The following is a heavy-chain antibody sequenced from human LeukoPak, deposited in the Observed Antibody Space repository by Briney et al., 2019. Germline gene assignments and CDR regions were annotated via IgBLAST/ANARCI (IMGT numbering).Heavy chain of an antibody. D-gene: IGHD1-1*01. CDR2: INPNTGGT. J-gene: IGHJ4*02. CDR3: AREGAPQLSSYFDH. V-gene: IGHV1-2*02. Sequence: ASVKVSCKASGYTFTAYYIHWVRQAPGQGLEWMGWINPNTGGTNFAQRFQGRVAMTRDTSINTAYMELSSLRSDDTAMYYCAREGAPQLSSYFDHWGQGTLVTVSS. CDR1: GYTFTAYY.